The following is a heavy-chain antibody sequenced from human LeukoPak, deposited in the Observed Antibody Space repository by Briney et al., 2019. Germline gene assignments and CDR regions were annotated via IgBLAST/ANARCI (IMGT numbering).Heavy chain of an antibody. CDR3: AREGVTYYDFWSGRGPFDY. Sequence: PSETLSFTCTVSGGSISSYYWSWIRQPAGKGLEWIGRIYTSGSTNYNPSLKSRVTMSVDTSKNQFSLKLSSVTAADTAVYYCAREGVTYYDFWSGRGPFDYWGQGTLVTVSS. J-gene: IGHJ4*02. D-gene: IGHD3-3*01. CDR2: IYTSGST. CDR1: GGSISSYY. V-gene: IGHV4-4*07.